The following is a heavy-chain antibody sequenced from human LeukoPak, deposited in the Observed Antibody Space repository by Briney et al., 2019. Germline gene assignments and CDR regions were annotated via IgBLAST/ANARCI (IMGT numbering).Heavy chain of an antibody. J-gene: IGHJ5*02. V-gene: IGHV1-58*02. CDR1: GFTFTRST. D-gene: IGHD6-13*01. CDR3: APERYDSTCCWFDP. Sequence: SVKVSCKASGFTFTRSTTQWVRQPRGQGLEWIGWIVVGSGKTKYAQKFQERVTLSTDKSTGTAYMELSGLTSEDTAVYYCAPERYDSTCCWFDPWGQGTLVTVSS. CDR2: IVVGSGKT.